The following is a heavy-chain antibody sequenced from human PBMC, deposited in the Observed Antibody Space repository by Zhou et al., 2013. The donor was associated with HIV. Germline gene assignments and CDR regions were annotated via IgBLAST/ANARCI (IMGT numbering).Heavy chain of an antibody. CDR3: ARTPTDQLPHTFPLYYYYMDV. D-gene: IGHD2-2*01. CDR2: IIPIFGTA. CDR1: GGTFNNYA. J-gene: IGHJ6*03. Sequence: QVQLVQSGAEVRKPGSSVKVSCKASGGTFNNYAISWVRQAPGQGLEWMGGIIPIFGTANYAQKFQGRVTITADKSTSTAYMELSSLRSEDTAVYYCARTPTDQLPHTFPLYYYYMDVWGKGTTVTVSS. V-gene: IGHV1-69*06.